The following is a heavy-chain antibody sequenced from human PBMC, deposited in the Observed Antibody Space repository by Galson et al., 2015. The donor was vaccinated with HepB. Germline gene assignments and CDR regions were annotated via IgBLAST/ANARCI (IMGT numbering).Heavy chain of an antibody. CDR2: ISYDGSNK. Sequence: SLRLSCAASGFTFSSYGMHWVRQAPGKGLEWVAVISYDGSNKYYADSVKGRFTISRDNSKNTLYLQMNSLRAEDTAVYYCAKDHWGVYNWNEGGDYFDYWGQGTLVTVSS. CDR3: AKDHWGVYNWNEGGDYFDY. V-gene: IGHV3-30*18. J-gene: IGHJ4*02. D-gene: IGHD1-1*01. CDR1: GFTFSSYG.